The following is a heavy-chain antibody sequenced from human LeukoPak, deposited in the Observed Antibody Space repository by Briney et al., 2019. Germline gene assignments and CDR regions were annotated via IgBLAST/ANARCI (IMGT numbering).Heavy chain of an antibody. J-gene: IGHJ6*02. CDR1: GYTFTSYY. D-gene: IGHD2-2*01. CDR3: ARDPLYCSSTSCPAGTHYGMDV. CDR2: INPSGGST. V-gene: IGHV1-46*01. Sequence: ASVKVSCKASGYTFTSYYMHWVRQAPGQGLEWMGIINPSGGSTSYAQKFQGRVTMTRDTSTNTVYMELSSLRSEDTAVYYCARDPLYCSSTSCPAGTHYGMDVWGQGTTVTVSS.